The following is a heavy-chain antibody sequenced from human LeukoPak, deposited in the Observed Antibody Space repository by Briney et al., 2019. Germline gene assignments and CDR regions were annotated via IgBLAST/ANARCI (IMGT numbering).Heavy chain of an antibody. Sequence: SETLSLTCTVSGGSISSYYWSWIRQPPGKGLEWIGYIYYSGSTNYNPSLKSRVTISVDTSKNQFSLKLSSVTAADTAVYYCARFDSSGVADYRGQGTLVTVSS. D-gene: IGHD3-22*01. CDR3: ARFDSSGVADY. J-gene: IGHJ4*02. V-gene: IGHV4-59*08. CDR1: GGSISSYY. CDR2: IYYSGST.